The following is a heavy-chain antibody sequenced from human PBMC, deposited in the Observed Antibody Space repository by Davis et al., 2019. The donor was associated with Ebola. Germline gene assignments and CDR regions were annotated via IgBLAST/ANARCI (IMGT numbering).Heavy chain of an antibody. CDR2: INHSGVT. V-gene: IGHV4-34*01. D-gene: IGHD3-10*01. CDR3: ARVNYGNFDY. Sequence: MPSETLSLTCAVYGGSFSGYYWSWIRQPPGKGLEWIGEINHSGVTNYNPSLKSRVTISVDTSKNQFSLKLSSVTAADTAVYYCARVNYGNFDYWGQGTLVTVSS. J-gene: IGHJ4*02. CDR1: GGSFSGYY.